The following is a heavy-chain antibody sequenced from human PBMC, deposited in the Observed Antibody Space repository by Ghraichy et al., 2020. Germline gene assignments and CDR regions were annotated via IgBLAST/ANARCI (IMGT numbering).Heavy chain of an antibody. D-gene: IGHD1-1*01. V-gene: IGHV4-59*01. CDR3: ARAPPTTANAFDAFDI. J-gene: IGHJ3*02. Sequence: SETLSLTCTVSGGSISSYYWSWIRQPPGKGLEWIGYIYYSGSTNYNPSLKSRVTISVDTSKNQFSLKLSSVTAADTAVYYCARAPPTTANAFDAFDIWGQGTMVTVSS. CDR1: GGSISSYY. CDR2: IYYSGST.